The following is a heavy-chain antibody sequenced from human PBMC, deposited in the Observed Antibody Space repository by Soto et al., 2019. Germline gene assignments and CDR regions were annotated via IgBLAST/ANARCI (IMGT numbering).Heavy chain of an antibody. Sequence: EVQLVESGGGLVQPGGSLRLSCAASGFTSGFTFSRYWMSWVRQAPGKGLEWVANIKQDGGEKYYVDSVKGRFTISRDNSRNTLYLQMDSLRPEDTAVYYCASLYYYSLTQYFDYWGQGARVTVSS. CDR3: ASLYYYSLTQYFDY. J-gene: IGHJ4*02. D-gene: IGHD3-10*01. CDR2: IKQDGGEK. V-gene: IGHV3-7*01. CDR1: GFTFSRYW.